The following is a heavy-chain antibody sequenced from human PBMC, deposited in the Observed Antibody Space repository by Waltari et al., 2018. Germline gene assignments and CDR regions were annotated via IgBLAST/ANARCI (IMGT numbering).Heavy chain of an antibody. CDR1: GGSISSGRYY. CDR2: IYTSGST. Sequence: QVQLQESGPGLVKPSQTLSLTCTVSGGSISSGRYYWSWIRQPAGKGLEWIGRIYTSGSTNYNPSLRSRVTISVDTSKNQFSLKLSSVTAADTAVYYCARVSSYYYDSAFDPWGQGTLVTVSS. J-gene: IGHJ5*02. V-gene: IGHV4-61*02. CDR3: ARVSSYYYDSAFDP. D-gene: IGHD3-22*01.